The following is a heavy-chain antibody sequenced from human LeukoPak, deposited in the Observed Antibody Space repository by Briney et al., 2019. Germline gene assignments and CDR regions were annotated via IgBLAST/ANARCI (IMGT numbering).Heavy chain of an antibody. Sequence: GGSLRLSCAASGFTFSSYAMSWVRQAPGKGLEWVSAISGSGGSTYYADSVKGRFTISRDNSKNTLYLQMNSLRAEDTAVYYCAKDRLWFGELHGAFDILGQGTMVTVSS. CDR1: GFTFSSYA. CDR2: ISGSGGST. V-gene: IGHV3-23*01. CDR3: AKDRLWFGELHGAFDI. D-gene: IGHD3-10*01. J-gene: IGHJ3*02.